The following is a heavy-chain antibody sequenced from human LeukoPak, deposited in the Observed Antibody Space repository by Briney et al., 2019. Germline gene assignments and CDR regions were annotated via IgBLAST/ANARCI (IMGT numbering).Heavy chain of an antibody. Sequence: GGTLRLSCAAAGFTFRSYGMTWVRQAPGKGLEWVSPITGRGDSTYYADSVKGRFTISRDNSKNTLYLQMNSLRAEDTAVYYCARRSGIAVAGAFDYWGQGTLVTVSS. J-gene: IGHJ4*02. CDR1: GFTFRSYG. CDR2: ITGRGDST. V-gene: IGHV3-23*01. D-gene: IGHD6-19*01. CDR3: ARRSGIAVAGAFDY.